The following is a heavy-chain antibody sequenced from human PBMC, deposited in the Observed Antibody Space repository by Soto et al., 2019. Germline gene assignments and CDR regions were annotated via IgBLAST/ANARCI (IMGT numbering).Heavy chain of an antibody. Sequence: EVQLVESGGGLVQPGGSLRLSCAASGFTFSSYWMSWVRQAPGKGLEWVANIKQDGSEKYYVDSVKGRFTISRDNAKNSLYLQMNSLRAEDTAVYYCARGDIAARPLFDYWGRGTLVTVSS. D-gene: IGHD6-6*01. V-gene: IGHV3-7*01. CDR2: IKQDGSEK. CDR3: ARGDIAARPLFDY. J-gene: IGHJ4*02. CDR1: GFTFSSYW.